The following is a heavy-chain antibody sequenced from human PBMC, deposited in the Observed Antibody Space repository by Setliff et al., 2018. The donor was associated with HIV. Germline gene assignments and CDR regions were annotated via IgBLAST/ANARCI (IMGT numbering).Heavy chain of an antibody. V-gene: IGHV1-18*01. Sequence: GASVKVSCKPSGYTFTAYGLSWVRQAPGQGLEWMGWISTYSDETSYAQKLQGRVTMTTDTSTSTAYMELRRLRFDDTAVYYCARGDSVDAFDIWGQGTMVTVSS. D-gene: IGHD2-15*01. CDR3: ARGDSVDAFDI. CDR1: GYTFTAYG. J-gene: IGHJ3*02. CDR2: ISTYSDET.